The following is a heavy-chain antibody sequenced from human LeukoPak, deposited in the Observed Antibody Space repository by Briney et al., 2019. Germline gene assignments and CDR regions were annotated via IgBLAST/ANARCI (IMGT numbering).Heavy chain of an antibody. D-gene: IGHD3-9*01. Sequence: GASLRLSCAASGFTFSRYGMHWVRQAPGRGLEWVALISYDGNSDYYADSVKGRFTISRDNSKNTLYLQMNSLRAEDTAVYFCAKDQRGDILTGSPFDYWGQGTLVTVSS. CDR2: ISYDGNSD. J-gene: IGHJ4*02. CDR1: GFTFSRYG. CDR3: AKDQRGDILTGSPFDY. V-gene: IGHV3-30*18.